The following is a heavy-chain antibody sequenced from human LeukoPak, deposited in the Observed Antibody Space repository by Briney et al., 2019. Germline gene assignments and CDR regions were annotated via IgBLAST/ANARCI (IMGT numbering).Heavy chain of an antibody. J-gene: IGHJ5*02. CDR1: GFTFSSYS. D-gene: IGHD6-19*01. V-gene: IGHV3-48*04. CDR2: ISSSGSTI. CDR3: ARDLGQWLVRGWFDP. Sequence: GGSLRLSCAASGFTFSSYSMNWVRQAPGKGLEWVSYISSSGSTIYYADSVKGRFTISRDNAKNSLYLQMNSLRAEDTAVYYCARDLGQWLVRGWFDPWGQGTLVTVSS.